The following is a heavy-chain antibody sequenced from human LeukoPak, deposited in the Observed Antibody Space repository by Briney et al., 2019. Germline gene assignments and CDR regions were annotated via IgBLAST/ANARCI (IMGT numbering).Heavy chain of an antibody. Sequence: ASVKVSCKASGYTFTGYYMHWVRQAPGQGLEWIGWINPNSGGTNYAQKFQGWVTMTRDTSISTAYMELSRLRSDDTAVYYCARGEIRYFDWLSFDYWGQGTLVTVSS. J-gene: IGHJ4*02. V-gene: IGHV1-2*04. D-gene: IGHD3-9*01. CDR2: INPNSGGT. CDR3: ARGEIRYFDWLSFDY. CDR1: GYTFTGYY.